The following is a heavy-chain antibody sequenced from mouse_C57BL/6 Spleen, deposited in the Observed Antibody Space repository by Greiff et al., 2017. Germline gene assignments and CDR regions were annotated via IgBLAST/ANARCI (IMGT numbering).Heavy chain of an antibody. CDR2: ISDGGSYT. V-gene: IGHV5-4*01. CDR1: GFTFSSYA. CDR3: ARDLELGFDY. D-gene: IGHD4-1*01. J-gene: IGHJ2*01. Sequence: EVMLVESGGGLVKPGGSLKLSCAASGFTFSSYAMSWVRQTPETRLEWVTTISDGGSYTYYPDNVKGRFTISRDNAKNNLYLQMSHLKSEETAMYYCARDLELGFDYWGQGTTLTVSS.